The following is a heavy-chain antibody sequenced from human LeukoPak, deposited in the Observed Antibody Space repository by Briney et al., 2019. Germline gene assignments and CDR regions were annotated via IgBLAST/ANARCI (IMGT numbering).Heavy chain of an antibody. V-gene: IGHV3-7*01. CDR2: VKQDGSEK. J-gene: IGHJ4*02. D-gene: IGHD1-1*01. CDR1: GFTFSSFW. CDR3: AGSNDLFDY. Sequence: GGSLRLSCAVSGFTFSSFWMSWVRQAPGKGLEWVANVKQDGSEKYYVDSVKGRFIISRDNAENSLYLQMDSLRAEDTAMYYCAGSNDLFDYWGQGTLVTVSS.